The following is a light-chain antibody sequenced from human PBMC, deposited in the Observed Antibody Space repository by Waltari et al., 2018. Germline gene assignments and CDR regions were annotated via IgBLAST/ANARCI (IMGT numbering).Light chain of an antibody. J-gene: IGLJ3*02. Sequence: SSELRQPSSVSVSPGQTPRISSPGDVLSIKYGRWLQHKPGQAPVLVIYKDRERPSGNPGRFSGSNSGTTVTLTISGVLPEDEADYCCYTAADNNWVFGGGTTLTVL. CDR2: KDR. V-gene: IGLV3-27*01. CDR3: YTAADNNWV. CDR1: VLSIKY.